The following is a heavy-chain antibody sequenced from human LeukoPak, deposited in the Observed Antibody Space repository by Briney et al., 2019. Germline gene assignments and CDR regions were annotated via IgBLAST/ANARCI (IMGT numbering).Heavy chain of an antibody. CDR2: ISSNGRIT. Sequence: PGGSLRLSCAASGFTFSNYEMNWVRQAPGKGLEWISYISSNGRITYYADSVKGRFTISRDNAKNSLYLQMNSLRAEDTAVYYCAREYYDILTGPDPNWFDPWGQGTLVTVSS. V-gene: IGHV3-48*03. D-gene: IGHD3-9*01. CDR1: GFTFSNYE. CDR3: AREYYDILTGPDPNWFDP. J-gene: IGHJ5*02.